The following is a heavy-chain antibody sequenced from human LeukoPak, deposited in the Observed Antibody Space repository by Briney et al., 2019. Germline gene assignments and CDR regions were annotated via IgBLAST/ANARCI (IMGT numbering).Heavy chain of an antibody. J-gene: IGHJ4*02. CDR3: TRGHYYYDSSGYYYGIDY. Sequence: MSGGSLRLSCAASGFTFSNAWMSWVRQAPGKGLEWVGRIKSKPDGGTTEYAASVKGRFTISRDDFKSIAYLQMNSLKTEDTAVYHCTRGHYYYDSSGYYYGIDYWGQGTLVTVSS. CDR1: GFTFSNAW. V-gene: IGHV3-15*01. CDR2: IKSKPDGGTT. D-gene: IGHD3-22*01.